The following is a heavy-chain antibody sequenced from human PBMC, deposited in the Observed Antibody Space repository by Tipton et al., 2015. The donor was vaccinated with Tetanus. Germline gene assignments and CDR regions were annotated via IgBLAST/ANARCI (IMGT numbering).Heavy chain of an antibody. CDR1: GGSIRGGTFY. Sequence: TLSPTCTVSGGSIRGGTFYWGWIRQPPGKGLEWIGRIYESGDTYYIPSLKSRVTISGDTSKNQFSLNLDSMAAADTGVYYCARHQSGYFTPFDYWGQGNLVTVSS. D-gene: IGHD3-3*01. J-gene: IGHJ4*02. CDR3: ARHQSGYFTPFDY. V-gene: IGHV4-39*01. CDR2: IYESGDT.